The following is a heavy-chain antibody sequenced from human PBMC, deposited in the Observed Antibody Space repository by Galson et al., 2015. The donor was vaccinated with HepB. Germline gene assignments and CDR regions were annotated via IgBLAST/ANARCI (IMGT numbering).Heavy chain of an antibody. CDR1: GYTFTSYG. V-gene: IGHV1-18*01. CDR3: ARARYSSSPPDY. J-gene: IGHJ4*02. Sequence: SVKVSCKAPGYTFTSYGISWVRQAPGQGLEWMGWISAYNGNTNYALKLQGRVTITTDTSTSTVYMELRSLRSDDTAVYYCARARYSSSPPDYWGQGTLVTVSS. CDR2: ISAYNGNT. D-gene: IGHD6-6*01.